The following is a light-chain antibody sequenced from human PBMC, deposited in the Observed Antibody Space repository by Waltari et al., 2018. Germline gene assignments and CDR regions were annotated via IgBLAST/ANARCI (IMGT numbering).Light chain of an antibody. J-gene: IGKJ5*01. CDR3: QQYNNWPPIT. Sequence: EIVITQSPATLSVSPGERATLPCRARQSVSSNLAWYQQKPGQAPRLLIYGASTRATGIPARFSGSGSGTEFTLTISSLQSEDFAVYYCQQYNNWPPITFGQGTRLEIK. V-gene: IGKV3-15*01. CDR2: GAS. CDR1: QSVSSN.